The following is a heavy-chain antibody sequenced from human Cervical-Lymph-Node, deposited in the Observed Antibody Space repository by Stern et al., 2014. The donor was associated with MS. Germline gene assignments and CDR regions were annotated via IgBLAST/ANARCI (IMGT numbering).Heavy chain of an antibody. CDR2: IKQDGSET. Sequence: EAQLVESGGGLVQPGGSLRLSCAPSGFSFIAYWMTWVRQAPGKGLQWVASIKQDGSETYYVDSVKGRFTIPRDNAKNSLSLQMNPLRAEDSAVYYFARDCGRGNCHNPYYYYGMDVWGQGTTVTVSS. CDR1: GFSFIAYW. CDR3: ARDCGRGNCHNPYYYYGMDV. J-gene: IGHJ6*02. V-gene: IGHV3-7*01. D-gene: IGHD2-15*01.